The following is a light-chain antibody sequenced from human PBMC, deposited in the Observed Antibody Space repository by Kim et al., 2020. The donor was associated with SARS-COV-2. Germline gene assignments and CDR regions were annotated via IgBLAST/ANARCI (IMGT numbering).Light chain of an antibody. CDR1: QSVSSSY. V-gene: IGKV3-20*01. J-gene: IGKJ2*01. Sequence: EIVLTQSPGTLSLSPGERATLSCRASQSVSSSYLAWYQQKPGQAPRLLIYGASSRATGIPDRFRGSGSGTDFTLTISRLEPEDFAVYYCQQYGSSPGTIGQGTKLEI. CDR3: QQYGSSPGT. CDR2: GAS.